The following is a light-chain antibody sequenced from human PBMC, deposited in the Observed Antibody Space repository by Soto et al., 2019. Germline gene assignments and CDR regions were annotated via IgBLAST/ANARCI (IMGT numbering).Light chain of an antibody. V-gene: IGKV3-20*01. Sequence: ELVLTQSPGTLSLSPGERATVSCRASQSVGSDYLAWYRQTPGQAPRLLIYGASSRAIGIPDRFSGSGSGTEFTLTISSLEPEDFAVYYCQQYGSSPLTFGGGTKVESK. CDR1: QSVGSDY. J-gene: IGKJ4*01. CDR3: QQYGSSPLT. CDR2: GAS.